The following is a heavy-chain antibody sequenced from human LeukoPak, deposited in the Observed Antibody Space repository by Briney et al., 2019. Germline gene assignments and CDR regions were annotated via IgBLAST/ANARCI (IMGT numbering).Heavy chain of an antibody. CDR3: ARGSTYYDFWSGNDY. J-gene: IGHJ4*02. D-gene: IGHD3-3*01. V-gene: IGHV4-30-2*01. Sequence: PSQTLSLTCAVSGGSISSGGYSWSWIRQPPGKGLEWIGYIYHSGSTYYNPSLKSRVTISVDRSKNQFSLKLSSVTAADTAVYYCARGSTYYDFWSGNDYWGQGTLVTVSS. CDR1: GGSISSGGYS. CDR2: IYHSGST.